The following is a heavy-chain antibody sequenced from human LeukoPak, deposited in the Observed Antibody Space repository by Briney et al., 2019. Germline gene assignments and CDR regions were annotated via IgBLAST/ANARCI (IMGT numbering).Heavy chain of an antibody. V-gene: IGHV1-8*01. CDR1: GYTFTSYD. J-gene: IGHJ6*02. D-gene: IGHD3-3*01. CDR3: ARFAVLRFLEWLPVLRGMDV. CDR2: MNPNSGNT. Sequence: ASVEVSCKASGYTFTSYDINWVRQATGQGLEWMGWMNPNSGNTGYAQKFQGRVTMTRNTSISTAYMELSSLRSEDTAVYYCARFAVLRFLEWLPVLRGMDVWGQGTTVTVSS.